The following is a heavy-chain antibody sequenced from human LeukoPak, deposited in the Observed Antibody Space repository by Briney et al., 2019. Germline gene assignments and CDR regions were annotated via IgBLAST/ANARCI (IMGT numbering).Heavy chain of an antibody. J-gene: IGHJ4*01. D-gene: IGHD6-13*01. Sequence: GGSLGLSCAASGFTVSANYMTWVRQAPGKGLEWVSVVYSGGSTYYADSVKGRFTISRDSSKNTLYLQMNSLRAEDTAVYYCALGDPCSSWGHGTPVTVSS. V-gene: IGHV3-66*01. CDR2: VYSGGST. CDR3: ALGDPCSS. CDR1: GFTVSANY.